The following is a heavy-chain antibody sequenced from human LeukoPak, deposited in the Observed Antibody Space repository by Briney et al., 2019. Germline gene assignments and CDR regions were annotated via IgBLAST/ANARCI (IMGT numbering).Heavy chain of an antibody. J-gene: IGHJ6*03. CDR3: ARRLQSASQYMDV. CDR1: AGSFSDYY. Sequence: PSETLSLTCAVYAGSFSDYYWSWIRQPPGKGLERIGEINHSGITNYNPSLKSRVSISVDTSKNQFSLKLSSVTAADTAVYYCARRLQSASQYMDVWGKGTTVTVSS. D-gene: IGHD5-24*01. V-gene: IGHV4-34*01. CDR2: INHSGIT.